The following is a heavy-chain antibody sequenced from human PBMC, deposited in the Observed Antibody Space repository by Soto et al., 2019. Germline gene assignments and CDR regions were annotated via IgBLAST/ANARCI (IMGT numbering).Heavy chain of an antibody. Sequence: QVQLVQSGAEVKKPGSSVKVSCKASGGTFSSYAISWVRQAPGQGLEWMGGIIPIFGTANYAQKFQGRVTITADKSTSTAYMELSSLRSEDTAVYYCARGGEYSSSWYAGGFDHWGQGTLVTVSS. J-gene: IGHJ5*02. D-gene: IGHD6-13*01. CDR3: ARGGEYSSSWYAGGFDH. V-gene: IGHV1-69*06. CDR2: IIPIFGTA. CDR1: GGTFSSYA.